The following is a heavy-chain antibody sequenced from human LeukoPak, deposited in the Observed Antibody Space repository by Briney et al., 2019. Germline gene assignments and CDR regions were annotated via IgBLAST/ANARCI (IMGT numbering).Heavy chain of an antibody. CDR3: ARAEYSSSWNDAFDI. V-gene: IGHV3-30-3*01. CDR2: ISYDGTNE. D-gene: IGHD6-13*01. CDR1: GFTFHNHA. Sequence: GRSLRLSCAASGFTFHNHAMHWVRQAPGKGLEWVAVISYDGTNEYYADSVKGRFTISRDNSKNTLYLQMNSLRAEDTAVYYCARAEYSSSWNDAFDIWGQGTMVTVSS. J-gene: IGHJ3*02.